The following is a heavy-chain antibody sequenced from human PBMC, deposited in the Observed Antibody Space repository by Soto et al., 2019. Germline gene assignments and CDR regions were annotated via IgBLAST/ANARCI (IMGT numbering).Heavy chain of an antibody. J-gene: IGHJ5*02. Sequence: EVQLLESGGGLVQPGGSLSLSCAASGLTFSSYALSWVRQAPGKGLGWVSAISGSGGSTYYADSVKGRFTISRDNSKNTLYLQMNSLRAEDTAVYYCAKEEGPNWFDPWGQGTLVTVSS. CDR3: AKEEGPNWFDP. CDR1: GLTFSSYA. CDR2: ISGSGGST. V-gene: IGHV3-23*01.